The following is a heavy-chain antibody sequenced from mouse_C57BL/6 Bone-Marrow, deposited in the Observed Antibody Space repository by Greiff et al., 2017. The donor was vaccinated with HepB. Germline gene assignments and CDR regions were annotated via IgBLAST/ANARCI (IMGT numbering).Heavy chain of an antibody. CDR3: ARYGGNYPDYYAMDY. D-gene: IGHD1-1*02. CDR1: GFNIKDYY. V-gene: IGHV14-2*01. Sequence: EVKLMESGAELVKPGASVKLSCTASGFNIKDYYMHWVKQRTEQGLEWIGRIDPEDGETKYAPKFQGKATITADTSSNTAYLQLSSLTSEDTAVYYCARYGGNYPDYYAMDYWGQGTSVTVSS. CDR2: IDPEDGET. J-gene: IGHJ4*01.